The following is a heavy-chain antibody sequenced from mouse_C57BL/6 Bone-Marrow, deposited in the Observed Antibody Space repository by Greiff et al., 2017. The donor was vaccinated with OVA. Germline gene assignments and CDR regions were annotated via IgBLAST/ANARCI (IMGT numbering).Heavy chain of an antibody. CDR3: TTWVITTGFDY. Sequence: VQLQQSGAELVRPGASVKLSCTASGFNIKDDYMHWVKPRPDQGLEWIGWIDPENGDTEYASKFQGKATITADTSSNTAYLQLSSLTSEDTAVYYCTTWVITTGFDYWGQGTTLTVSS. D-gene: IGHD1-1*01. V-gene: IGHV14-4*01. CDR1: GFNIKDDY. J-gene: IGHJ2*01. CDR2: IDPENGDT.